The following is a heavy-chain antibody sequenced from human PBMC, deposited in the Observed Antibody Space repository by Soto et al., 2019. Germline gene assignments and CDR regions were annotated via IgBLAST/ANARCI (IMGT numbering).Heavy chain of an antibody. Sequence: SETLSLTCSVSGGSINRGCYFWSWLRQHPGKGLEWIGYIYYIGSTYYNPSLKSRATISLDTSENHFSVRLTSVVAADTAIYYCAREGPVGDDVSASYRAFDIWGQGIMVTVSS. V-gene: IGHV4-31*03. CDR2: IYYIGST. CDR3: AREGPVGDDVSASYRAFDI. D-gene: IGHD3-10*01. J-gene: IGHJ3*02. CDR1: GGSINRGCYF.